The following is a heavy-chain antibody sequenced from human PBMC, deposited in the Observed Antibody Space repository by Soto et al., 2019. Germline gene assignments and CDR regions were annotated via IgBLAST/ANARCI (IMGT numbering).Heavy chain of an antibody. Sequence: EVQLVESGGGLVQPGGSLRLSCAASGFTFSSYEMNWVRQAPGKGLEWVSYISSSGSTIYYADSVKDRFTISRDNAKNSLYLQMNSLRAEDTAVYYCATSGYNVWQWLAPGYWGQGTLVTVSS. D-gene: IGHD6-19*01. CDR3: ATSGYNVWQWLAPGY. V-gene: IGHV3-48*03. J-gene: IGHJ4*02. CDR1: GFTFSSYE. CDR2: ISSSGSTI.